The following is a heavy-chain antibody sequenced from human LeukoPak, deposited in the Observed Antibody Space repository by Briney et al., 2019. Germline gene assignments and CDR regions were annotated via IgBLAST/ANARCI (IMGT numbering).Heavy chain of an antibody. CDR3: ASLAAADEKEVDY. CDR2: TYYRSKWYN. Sequence: SQTLSLTCAISGDSVSSNSAAWNWIRQSPSRGLEWLGRTYYRSKWYNDYAVSVKSRTTINPDTSKNQFSLQLNSVTPEDTAVYYCASLAAADEKEVDYWGQGTLVTVSS. D-gene: IGHD6-13*01. V-gene: IGHV6-1*01. J-gene: IGHJ4*02. CDR1: GDSVSSNSAA.